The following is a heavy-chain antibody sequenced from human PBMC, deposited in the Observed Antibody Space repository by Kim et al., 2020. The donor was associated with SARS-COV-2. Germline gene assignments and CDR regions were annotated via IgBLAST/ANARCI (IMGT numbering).Heavy chain of an antibody. D-gene: IGHD2-2*01. J-gene: IGHJ6*02. V-gene: IGHV4-59*01. CDR3: ARALVDYYYYGMDV. Sequence: PSLQSRVTISVDTSKNQSSLKLSSVTATDTAVYYCARALVDYYYYGMDVWGQGTTVTVSS.